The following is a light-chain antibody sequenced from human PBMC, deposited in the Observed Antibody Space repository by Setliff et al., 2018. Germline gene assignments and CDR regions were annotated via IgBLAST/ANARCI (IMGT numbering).Light chain of an antibody. V-gene: IGLV2-14*01. Sequence: QSALTQPASMSGSPGQSITISCSGTSSGVGGYNYVSWYQQHPGKAPKLIIYDVIKRPSGVSNRFSGSKSDNMASLTISGLQAEDEADYHCSSYTSSSTYVFGTGTKVTVL. CDR3: SSYTSSSTYV. CDR1: SSGVGGYNY. CDR2: DVI. J-gene: IGLJ1*01.